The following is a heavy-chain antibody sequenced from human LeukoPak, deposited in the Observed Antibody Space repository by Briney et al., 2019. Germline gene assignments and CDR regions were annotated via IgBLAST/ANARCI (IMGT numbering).Heavy chain of an antibody. D-gene: IGHD5-12*01. V-gene: IGHV3-30*18. J-gene: IGHJ4*02. CDR3: AKDSGYGPFDY. CDR2: ISYDGSNK. CDR1: GFTFSSYG. Sequence: GRSLRPSCAASGFTFSSYGMHWVRQAPGKGLEWEAVISYDGSNKYYADSVKGRFTISRDNSKNTLYLQMNSLRAEDTAVYYCAKDSGYGPFDYWGQGTLVTVSS.